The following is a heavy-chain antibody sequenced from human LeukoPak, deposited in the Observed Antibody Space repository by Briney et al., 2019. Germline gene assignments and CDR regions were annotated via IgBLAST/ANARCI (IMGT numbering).Heavy chain of an antibody. J-gene: IGHJ4*02. CDR2: ISSGGTYE. Sequence: GGSLRLSCAAFGFTFSNYAMHWVRQAPGKGLEWVSLISSGGTYEYYADSVKGRFTISRDNSKNTLYLQLNSLRAEDTAVYYCARDSTYYYDSGSSGPHYFDNWGQGTLVTVSS. V-gene: IGHV3-30*01. CDR3: ARDSTYYYDSGSSGPHYFDN. D-gene: IGHD3-10*01. CDR1: GFTFSNYA.